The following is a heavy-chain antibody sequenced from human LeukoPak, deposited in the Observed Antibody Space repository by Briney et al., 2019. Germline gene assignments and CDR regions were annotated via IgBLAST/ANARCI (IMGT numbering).Heavy chain of an antibody. D-gene: IGHD2-15*01. V-gene: IGHV1-18*04. J-gene: IGHJ3*02. CDR2: ISAYNGNT. CDR1: GYTFTGYY. CDR3: ARDIGYCSGGSCYGARDDAFDI. Sequence: ASVKVSCKASGYTFTGYYIHWVRQAPGQGLEWMGWISAYNGNTNYAQKLQGRVTMTTDTSTSTAYMELRSLRSDDTAVYYCARDIGYCSGGSCYGARDDAFDIWGQGTMVTVSS.